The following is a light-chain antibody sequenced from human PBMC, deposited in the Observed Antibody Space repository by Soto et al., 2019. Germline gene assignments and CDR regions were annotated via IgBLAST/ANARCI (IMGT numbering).Light chain of an antibody. V-gene: IGKV1-5*01. Sequence: DIQMTQSPSTLSASVGDRVTITCRASQSISSWLAWYQQKPGKAPKLLIYDASSLESGIPSRFSGSGSGTEFTLTISSLQPDDFATYYCQQYNSYPLTFGEGTKVEIK. J-gene: IGKJ1*01. CDR3: QQYNSYPLT. CDR1: QSISSW. CDR2: DAS.